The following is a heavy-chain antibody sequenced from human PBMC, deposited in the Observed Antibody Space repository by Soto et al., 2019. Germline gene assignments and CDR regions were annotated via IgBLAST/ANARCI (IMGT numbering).Heavy chain of an antibody. J-gene: IGHJ4*02. CDR3: ARGRNLLDIVLMVYARDYFDY. Sequence: SETLSLTCAVYGGSFIGYYWIFIRHPALKWLEWIVEINHSGSTNYNPSLKSRVTISVDTSKNQFSLKLSSVTAADTAVYYCARGRNLLDIVLMVYARDYFDYWGQGTLVTVSS. D-gene: IGHD2-8*01. V-gene: IGHV4-34*01. CDR1: GGSFIGYY. CDR2: INHSGST.